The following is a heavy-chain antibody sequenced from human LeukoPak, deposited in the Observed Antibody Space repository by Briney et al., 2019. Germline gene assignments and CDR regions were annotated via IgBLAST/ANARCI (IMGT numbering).Heavy chain of an antibody. J-gene: IGHJ4*02. CDR2: MSPNSGNT. D-gene: IGHD5-18*01. CDR1: GYTFTSYD. V-gene: IGHV1-8*01. Sequence: ASVKVSCKASGYTFTSYDINWVRQATGQGLEWMGWMSPNSGNTGYAQRFQGRVTMTRNTSITTAYMELSSLRSDDTAVYYCARQDPGYPSYFDYWGQGTLVTVSS. CDR3: ARQDPGYPSYFDY.